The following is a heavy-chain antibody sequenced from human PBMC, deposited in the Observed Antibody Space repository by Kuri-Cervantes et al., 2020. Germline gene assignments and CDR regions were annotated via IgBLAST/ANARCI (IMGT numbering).Heavy chain of an antibody. Sequence: ASVKVSCKASGYTFTSYDINWVRQATGQGLELMGWMNPNSGNTGYAQKFQGRVTMTRNTSISTAYMELSSLRSKDTAVYYCARMPNLKLGVDYWGQGTLVTVSS. J-gene: IGHJ4*02. CDR3: ARMPNLKLGVDY. CDR2: MNPNSGNT. D-gene: IGHD1-26*01. CDR1: GYTFTSYD. V-gene: IGHV1-8*01.